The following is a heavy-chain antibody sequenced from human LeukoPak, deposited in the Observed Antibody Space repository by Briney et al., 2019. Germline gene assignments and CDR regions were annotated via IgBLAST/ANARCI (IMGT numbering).Heavy chain of an antibody. D-gene: IGHD3-9*01. CDR3: ARGLYYDILTGYYRDY. J-gene: IGHJ4*02. CDR2: IYYSGST. V-gene: IGHV4-59*08. Sequence: PSETLSLTCTVSGGSISSYYWSWIRQPPGKGLEWIGYIYYSGSTYYNPSLKSRVTISVDTSKNQFSLKLSSVTAADTAVYYCARGLYYDILTGYYRDYWGQGTLVTVSS. CDR1: GGSISSYY.